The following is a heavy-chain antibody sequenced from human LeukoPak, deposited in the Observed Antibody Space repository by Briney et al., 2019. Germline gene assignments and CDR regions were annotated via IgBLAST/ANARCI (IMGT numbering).Heavy chain of an antibody. V-gene: IGHV3-21*01. CDR3: ARDRDYYDSSGPLFDI. J-gene: IGHJ3*02. D-gene: IGHD3-22*01. CDR2: ISSSSSYI. Sequence: GGSLRLSCAASGFAFSSYSMNWVRQAPGKGLEWVSSISSSSSYIYYADSVKGRFTISRDNAKNSLYLQMNSLRAEDTAVYYRARDRDYYDSSGPLFDIWGQGTMVTVSS. CDR1: GFAFSSYS.